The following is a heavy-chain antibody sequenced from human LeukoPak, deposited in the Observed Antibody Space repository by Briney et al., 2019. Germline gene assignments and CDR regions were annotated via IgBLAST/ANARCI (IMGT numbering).Heavy chain of an antibody. CDR1: GYSISSGYY. CDR2: IYHSGST. Sequence: SETLSLTCAVPGYSISSGYYWGWIRQPPGKGLEWIGSIYHSGSTYYNPSLKSRVTISVDTSKNQFSLKLSSVTAADTAVYYCARQGYCSSTSCYKGGGSYFDYWGQGTLVTVSS. V-gene: IGHV4-38-2*01. CDR3: ARQGYCSSTSCYKGGGSYFDY. J-gene: IGHJ4*02. D-gene: IGHD2-2*02.